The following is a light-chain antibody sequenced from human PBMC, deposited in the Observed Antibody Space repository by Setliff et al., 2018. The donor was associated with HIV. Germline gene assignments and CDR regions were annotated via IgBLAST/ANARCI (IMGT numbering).Light chain of an antibody. J-gene: IGLJ1*01. V-gene: IGLV2-14*01. Sequence: LTQPASVSGSPGQSLTISCTGTTSDVGGYNYVSWYQQHPGKAPKLIIYEVRNRPSGVSDRFSGSKSGNTASLTISGLQADDEADYYCSSYAITNTLPFGTGTKGTVL. CDR1: TSDVGGYNY. CDR3: SSYAITNTLP. CDR2: EVR.